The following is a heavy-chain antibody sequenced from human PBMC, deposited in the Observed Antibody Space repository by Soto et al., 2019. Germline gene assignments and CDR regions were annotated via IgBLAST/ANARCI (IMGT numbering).Heavy chain of an antibody. CDR2: ISPYNGTT. D-gene: IGHD1-1*01. CDR3: ARDGERDTGLNFYYYLHGMDA. Sequence: ASVKVSCKASGYTFTTYGISWVRQAPGQGLEWMGWISPYNGTTKYAEKFQGEMTMTADTATSTAYMDLRSLRSDDTAVYYCARDGERDTGLNFYYYLHGMDAWGQGTRVTVSS. CDR1: GYTFTTYG. J-gene: IGHJ6*02. V-gene: IGHV1-18*04.